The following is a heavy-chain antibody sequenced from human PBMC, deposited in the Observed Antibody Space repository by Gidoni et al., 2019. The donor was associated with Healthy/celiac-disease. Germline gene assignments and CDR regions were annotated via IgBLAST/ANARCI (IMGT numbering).Heavy chain of an antibody. CDR1: GFTFSSYA. CDR3: AKDQGDYLPPYYYGMDV. Sequence: EVQLLESGGGLVQPGGSLRLSCAASGFTFSSYAMSWVRQAPGKGLEWVSAISGSGGSTYYADSVKGRFTISRDNSKNTLYLQMNSLRAEDTAVYYCAKDQGDYLPPYYYGMDVWGQGTTVTVSS. J-gene: IGHJ6*02. D-gene: IGHD4-17*01. V-gene: IGHV3-23*01. CDR2: ISGSGGST.